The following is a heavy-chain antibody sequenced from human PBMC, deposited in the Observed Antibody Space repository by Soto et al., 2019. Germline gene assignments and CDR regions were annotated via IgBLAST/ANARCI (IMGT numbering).Heavy chain of an antibody. CDR1: GITFSDYY. V-gene: IGHV3-11*05. CDR2: ISSSGHYT. J-gene: IGHJ6*02. Sequence: QVQLVESGGGLVKPGGSLRLSCAASGITFSDYYMSWIRQAPGKGLEWVSYISSSGHYTEHADSVRGRFTTSRDNARNSQYLQMNSLRVEDTAVYYCARELDGMDVWGQGTTGTVSS. CDR3: ARELDGMDV.